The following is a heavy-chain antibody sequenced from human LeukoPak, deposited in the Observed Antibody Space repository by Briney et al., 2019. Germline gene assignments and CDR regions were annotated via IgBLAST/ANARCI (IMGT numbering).Heavy chain of an antibody. CDR1: GFTFSSYW. J-gene: IGHJ4*02. CDR2: ISYDGSHK. D-gene: IGHD4-17*01. Sequence: GGSLRLSCAASGFTFSSYWMSWVRQAPGKGLEWVAVISYDGSHKYYADSVKGRFTISRDNSKNTLYLQMNSLRAEDTAVYYCARGGTTVTTQSDYWGQGTLVTVSS. CDR3: ARGGTTVTTQSDY. V-gene: IGHV3-30-3*01.